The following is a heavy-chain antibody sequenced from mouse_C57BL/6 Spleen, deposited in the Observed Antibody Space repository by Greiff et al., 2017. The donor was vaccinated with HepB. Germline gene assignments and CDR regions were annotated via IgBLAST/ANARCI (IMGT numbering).Heavy chain of an antibody. CDR1: GYTFTSYW. CDR3: TGGLVGHYFDY. J-gene: IGHJ2*01. CDR2: IYPGNSDT. V-gene: IGHV1-5*01. D-gene: IGHD1-3*01. Sequence: EVQGVESGTVLARPGASVKMSCKTSGYTFTSYWMHWVKQRPGQGLEWIGAIYPGNSDTSYNQKFKGKAKLTAVTSASTAYMELSSLTNEDSAVYYCTGGLVGHYFDYWGQGTTLTVSS.